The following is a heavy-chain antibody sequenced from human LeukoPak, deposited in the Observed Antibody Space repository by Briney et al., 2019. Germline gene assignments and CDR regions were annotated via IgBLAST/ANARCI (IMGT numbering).Heavy chain of an antibody. CDR2: IYYSGST. CDR1: GGSISSSSYY. V-gene: IGHV4-39*07. CDR3: ARGDLGDY. Sequence: SETLSLTCTVSGGSISSSSYYWGWIRQPPGKGLEWIGSIYYSGSTYYNPSLKSRVTISVDTSKNQFSLKPSSVTAADTAVYYCARGDLGDYWGQGTLVTVSS. J-gene: IGHJ4*02. D-gene: IGHD3-10*01.